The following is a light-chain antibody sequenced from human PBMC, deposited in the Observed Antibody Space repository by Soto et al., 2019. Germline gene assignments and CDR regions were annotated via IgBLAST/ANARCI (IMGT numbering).Light chain of an antibody. Sequence: DIQMTQFPSSLSASVGDRVNITCRASQTISRNLNWYQQKPGKAPKFLISGASSLQSGVPSRFSGSGSGTDFTLTINSLQPEDFATYFCQQSYSSPLTFGGGTKVEIK. V-gene: IGKV1-39*01. CDR3: QQSYSSPLT. CDR1: QTISRN. J-gene: IGKJ4*01. CDR2: GAS.